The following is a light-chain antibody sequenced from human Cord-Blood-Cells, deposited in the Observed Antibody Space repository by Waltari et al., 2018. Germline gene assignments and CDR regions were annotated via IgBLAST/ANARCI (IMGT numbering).Light chain of an antibody. Sequence: QSALTQPRSVSGSPGPSVTLPCTGTRSDVGGYNYVSWYQQHPGKAPKLMIYDVSKRPSGVPDRFSGSKSGNTASLTISGLQAEDEADYYCCSYAGSYTVVFGGGTKLTVL. CDR2: DVS. J-gene: IGLJ2*01. CDR1: RSDVGGYNY. V-gene: IGLV2-11*01. CDR3: CSYAGSYTVV.